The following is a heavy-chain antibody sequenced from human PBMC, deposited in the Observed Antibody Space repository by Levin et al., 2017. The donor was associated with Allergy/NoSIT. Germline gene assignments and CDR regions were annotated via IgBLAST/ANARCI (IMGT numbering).Heavy chain of an antibody. CDR1: GYTFTSYY. CDR2: INPSGGST. Sequence: GESLKISCKASGYTFTSYYMHWVRQAPGQGLEWMGIINPSGGSTSYAQKFQGRVTMTRDTSTSTVYMELSSLRSEDTAVYYCARDGQMRGGAAAGWGQGTLVTVSS. V-gene: IGHV1-46*01. J-gene: IGHJ4*02. CDR3: ARDGQMRGGAAAG. D-gene: IGHD6-13*01.